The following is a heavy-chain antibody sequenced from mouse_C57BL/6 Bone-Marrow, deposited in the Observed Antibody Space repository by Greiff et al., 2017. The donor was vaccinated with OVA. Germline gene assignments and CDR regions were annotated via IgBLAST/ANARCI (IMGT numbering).Heavy chain of an antibody. CDR1: GYTFTSYW. J-gene: IGHJ3*01. V-gene: IGHV1-50*01. D-gene: IGHD1-1*01. Sequence: QVQLQQSGAELVQPGASVKLSCTASGYTFTSYWMQWVKQRPGQGLEWIGEIDPSDRYTNYNHKFKGKATLTVDTSSSTAYMQLSSLTSEDSAVYYWARVGITTDRGGFAYWGQGTLVTVSA. CDR2: IDPSDRYT. CDR3: ARVGITTDRGGFAY.